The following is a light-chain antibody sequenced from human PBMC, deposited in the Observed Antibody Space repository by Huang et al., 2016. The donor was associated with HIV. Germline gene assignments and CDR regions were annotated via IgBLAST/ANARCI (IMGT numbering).Light chain of an antibody. J-gene: IGKJ4*01. CDR3: LQYNKWPPLT. Sequence: EIVMTQSPATLSVSPGERATLSCRASQSVNNNLVWYQQKPGQAPRLRIYGASTGATGIPARFSGSGSGTEFTLTISSLQSEDFAVYYCLQYNKWPPLTFGGGTKVEIK. CDR2: GAS. CDR1: QSVNNN. V-gene: IGKV3-15*01.